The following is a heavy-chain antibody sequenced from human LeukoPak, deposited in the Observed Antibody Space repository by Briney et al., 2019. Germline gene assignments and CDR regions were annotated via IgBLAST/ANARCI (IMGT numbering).Heavy chain of an antibody. CDR3: ARVVGRGFDD. V-gene: IGHV3-53*01. D-gene: IGHD1-26*01. CDR1: GFTFSSYA. Sequence: GGSLRLSCAASGFTFSSYAMSWVRQAPGKGLEWVSVIYSGGSTYYADSVKGRFTISRDNSKNTLYLQMNSLRAEDTAVYYCARVVGRGFDDWGEGTLVTVSS. CDR2: IYSGGST. J-gene: IGHJ4*02.